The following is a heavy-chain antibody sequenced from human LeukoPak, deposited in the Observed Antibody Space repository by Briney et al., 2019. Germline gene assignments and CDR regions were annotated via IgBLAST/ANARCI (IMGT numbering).Heavy chain of an antibody. D-gene: IGHD3-16*02. CDR3: ATGVHDYVWGSYRPFGY. CDR2: FDPEDGET. V-gene: IGHV1-24*01. CDR1: GYTLTELS. J-gene: IGHJ4*02. Sequence: ASVKVSCKVSGYTLTELSMHWVRQAPGKGLEWMGGFDPEDGETIYAQKFQGRVTTTEDTSTDTAYMELSSLRSEDTAVYYCATGVHDYVWGSYRPFGYWGQGTLVTVSS.